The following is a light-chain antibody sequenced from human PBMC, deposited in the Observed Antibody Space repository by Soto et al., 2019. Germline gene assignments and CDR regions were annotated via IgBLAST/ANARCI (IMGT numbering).Light chain of an antibody. J-gene: IGKJ4*01. CDR1: QGINKW. Sequence: DIQMTQSPSSVSASVGDRVTITCRASQGINKWLAWYQQKPGTAPKLLIYSASSLQSGVPSRFSGSGSGTDFTLTISSLQPGDFATYYCQQANTFALTFGGGTKVDIK. V-gene: IGKV1-12*01. CDR3: QQANTFALT. CDR2: SAS.